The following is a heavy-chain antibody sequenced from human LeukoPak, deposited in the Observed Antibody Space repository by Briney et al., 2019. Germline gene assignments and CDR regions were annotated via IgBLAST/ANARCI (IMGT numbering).Heavy chain of an antibody. CDR1: GYTFTSYA. Sequence: ASVKVSCKASGYTFTSYAMHWVRQAPGQRLEWMGWINAGNGNTKYSQEFQGRVTISRDTSASTAYMELSSLRSEDTAVYYCARGGGIAPPYMDVWGKGTTVTISS. J-gene: IGHJ6*03. D-gene: IGHD6-13*01. V-gene: IGHV1-3*03. CDR2: INAGNGNT. CDR3: ARGGGIAPPYMDV.